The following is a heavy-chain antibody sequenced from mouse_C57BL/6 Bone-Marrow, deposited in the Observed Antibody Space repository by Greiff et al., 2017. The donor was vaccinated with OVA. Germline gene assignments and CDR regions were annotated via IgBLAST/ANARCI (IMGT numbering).Heavy chain of an antibody. J-gene: IGHJ4*01. CDR1: GYTFTSYW. CDR3: AREGGFDEDAMDY. Sequence: VQLQQPGAELVMPGASVKLSCKASGYTFTSYWMHWVKQRPGQGLEWIGEIDPSDSYTNYNQKFKGKSTLTVDKSSSTAYMQLSSLTSEDSAVYYCAREGGFDEDAMDYWDQGTSVTVSS. CDR2: IDPSDSYT. V-gene: IGHV1-69*01.